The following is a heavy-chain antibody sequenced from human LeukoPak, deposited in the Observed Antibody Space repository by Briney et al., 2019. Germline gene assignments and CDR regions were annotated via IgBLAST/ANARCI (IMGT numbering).Heavy chain of an antibody. CDR2: ISSSGSTI. J-gene: IGHJ6*03. Sequence: SGGSLRLSCAASGFTFSSYEMNWVRQAPGKGLEWVSYISSSGSTIYYADSVKGRFTISRDNAKNSLYLQMNSLRAEDTAVYYCARRTYYYGSGSYVYYYYYMDVWGKGTTVTISS. D-gene: IGHD3-10*01. V-gene: IGHV3-48*03. CDR3: ARRTYYYGSGSYVYYYYYMDV. CDR1: GFTFSSYE.